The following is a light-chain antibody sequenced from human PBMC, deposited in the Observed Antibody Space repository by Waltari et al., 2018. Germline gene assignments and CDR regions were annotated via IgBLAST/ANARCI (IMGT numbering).Light chain of an antibody. Sequence: VMTLSPDSLAVSLGDRATFHCTSRLSILYSSNNKNCLGWFQQKPGQPPKLLIHWASTRVSGVPDRCSGSGSGTDFALTISSLQAEDVAVYYCQQYLSSPITFGQGTRLEI. CDR1: LSILYSSNNKNC. CDR3: QQYLSSPIT. J-gene: IGKJ5*01. V-gene: IGKV4-1*01. CDR2: WAS.